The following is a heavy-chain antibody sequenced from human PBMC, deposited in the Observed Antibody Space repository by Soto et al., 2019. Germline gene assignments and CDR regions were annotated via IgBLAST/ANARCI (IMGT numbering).Heavy chain of an antibody. Sequence: GGSLRLSCGASGFTFSDYWMTWVRQAPGKGLEWVANIKEDGSEKHYVDSVKGRFTISRDNAKNSLYLQMNSLRVEDTAVYFCSRDVVVGAKALNYWGQGALVTVSS. J-gene: IGHJ4*02. CDR1: GFTFSDYW. V-gene: IGHV3-7*01. D-gene: IGHD2-15*01. CDR3: SRDVVVGAKALNY. CDR2: IKEDGSEK.